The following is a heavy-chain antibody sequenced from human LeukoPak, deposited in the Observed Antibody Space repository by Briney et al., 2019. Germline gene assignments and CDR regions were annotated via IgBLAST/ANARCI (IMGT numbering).Heavy chain of an antibody. J-gene: IGHJ3*02. D-gene: IGHD5-24*01. CDR1: GFTFSSYA. V-gene: IGHV3-30*04. CDR3: ARDGRDGYNLFAFDI. Sequence: PGGSLRLSCAASGFTFSSYAVHWVRQAPGKGLEWVAVISYDGSNKYYADSVKGRFTISRDNSKNTLYLQMNSLRAEDTAVYYCARDGRDGYNLFAFDIWGQGTMVTVSS. CDR2: ISYDGSNK.